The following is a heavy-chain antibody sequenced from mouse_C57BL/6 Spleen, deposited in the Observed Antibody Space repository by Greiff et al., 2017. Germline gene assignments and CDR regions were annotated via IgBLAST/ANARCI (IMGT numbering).Heavy chain of an antibody. CDR1: GYTFTSYW. CDR3: ARYDGSSLNFDY. D-gene: IGHD1-1*01. CDR2: IDPNRGGN. Sequence: QVQLQQPGAELVKPGASVKLSCKASGYTFTSYWMRWVKQRPGRGLEWIGRIDPNRGGNKYNEKFNSNATLTVDKPSSTAYMQLSSLTSEDSAVYYGARYDGSSLNFDYWGKGTTLTFSS. V-gene: IGHV1-72*01. J-gene: IGHJ2*01.